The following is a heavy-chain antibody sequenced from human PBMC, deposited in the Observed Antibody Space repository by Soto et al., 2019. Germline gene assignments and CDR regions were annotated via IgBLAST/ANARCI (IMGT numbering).Heavy chain of an antibody. J-gene: IGHJ6*02. CDR1: GVSISSGGYY. CDR3: ASSAYYYGMDV. Sequence: SLTCNVSGVSISSGGYYWTWIRQHPGKGLEWIGYNYHPGSTYYNPSLKRRVIISVDTSKNQFSLKLSSVTAADTAVYYCASSAYYYGMDVWGQGTTVTVSS. V-gene: IGHV4-31*03. D-gene: IGHD2-21*01. CDR2: NYHPGST.